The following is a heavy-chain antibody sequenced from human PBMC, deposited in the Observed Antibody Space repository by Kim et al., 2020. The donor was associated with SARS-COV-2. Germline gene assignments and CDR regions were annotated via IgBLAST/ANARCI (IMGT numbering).Heavy chain of an antibody. CDR3: ARAGGPYYYGSGSYSDNWFDP. D-gene: IGHD3-10*01. CDR2: MNPNSGNT. CDR1: GYTFTSYD. Sequence: ASVKVSCKASGYTFTSYDINWVRQATGQGLEWMGWMNPNSGNTGYAQKFQGRVTMTRNTSISTAYMELSSLRSEDTAVYYCARAGGPYYYGSGSYSDNWFDPWGQGTLVTVSS. V-gene: IGHV1-8*01. J-gene: IGHJ5*02.